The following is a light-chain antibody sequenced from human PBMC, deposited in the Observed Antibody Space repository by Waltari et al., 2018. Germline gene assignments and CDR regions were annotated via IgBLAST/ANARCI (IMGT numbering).Light chain of an antibody. J-gene: IGLJ2*01. CDR1: SSNIGSNY. CDR2: TND. V-gene: IGLV1-47*02. Sequence: QSVLTQPPSTSGTPGQRVTISCSGSSSNIGSNYIYWYQHLPATAPKLLIYTNDQRPAGVPDRFSGSKSGTSASPAISGRQSDDEAEYFCAAWDDTLSAVVFGGGTKLTVL. CDR3: AAWDDTLSAVV.